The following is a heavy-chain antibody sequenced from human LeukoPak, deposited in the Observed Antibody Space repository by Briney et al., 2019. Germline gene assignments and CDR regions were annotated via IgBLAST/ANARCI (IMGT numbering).Heavy chain of an antibody. V-gene: IGHV4-39*07. Sequence: SETLSLTCTVSSGSISSSSYYWGWIRQPPGKGLEWIGSLYYSGSTYYNPSLKSRVTISVDTSKNQFSLKLSSVTAADTAVYYCARSGSGLLRETLFDYWGQGTLVTVSS. CDR2: LYYSGST. J-gene: IGHJ4*02. D-gene: IGHD1-26*01. CDR3: ARSGSGLLRETLFDY. CDR1: SGSISSSSYY.